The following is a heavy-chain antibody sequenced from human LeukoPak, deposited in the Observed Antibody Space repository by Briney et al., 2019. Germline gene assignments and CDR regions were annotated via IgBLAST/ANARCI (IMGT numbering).Heavy chain of an antibody. J-gene: IGHJ4*02. V-gene: IGHV3-30-3*01. Sequence: GRSLRLSCAASGFTFSSYAMHWVRQAPGKGLEWVAVISYDGSNENYADSVKGRFTISRDNSKNTLYLQMNSLRAEDTAVYYCARDLRWYYFDYWGQGTLVTVSS. CDR2: ISYDGSNE. D-gene: IGHD4-23*01. CDR1: GFTFSSYA. CDR3: ARDLRWYYFDY.